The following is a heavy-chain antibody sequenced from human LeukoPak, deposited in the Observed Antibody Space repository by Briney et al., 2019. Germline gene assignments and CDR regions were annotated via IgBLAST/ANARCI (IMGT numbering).Heavy chain of an antibody. J-gene: IGHJ4*02. V-gene: IGHV4-39*02. CDR2: IYYSGST. D-gene: IGHD6-13*01. CDR3: ARETPYSNTWTDFDF. Sequence: PSETLSLTCTVSGGSISSSSYYWGWIRQPPGKGLEWIGSIYYSGSTYYNPSLKSRVTISVDTSKNQFSLKLSSVTAADTAVYYCARETPYSNTWTDFDFWGQGTLVTVSS. CDR1: GGSISSSSYY.